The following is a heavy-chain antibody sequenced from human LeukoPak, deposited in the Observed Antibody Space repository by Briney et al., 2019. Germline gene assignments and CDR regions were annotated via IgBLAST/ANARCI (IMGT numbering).Heavy chain of an antibody. Sequence: GESLKISCKGSGYTFSSYWIGWVRQMPGKGLEWMGMIYPDDSDTRYSPSFQGQVTISADKSISTAYLQWSSLKASDTAMYYCARLAYCSIYVCYSNYYYSMDVWGKGTTVTVSS. CDR2: IYPDDSDT. J-gene: IGHJ6*03. V-gene: IGHV5-51*01. CDR3: ARLAYCSIYVCYSNYYYSMDV. D-gene: IGHD2-21*01. CDR1: GYTFSSYW.